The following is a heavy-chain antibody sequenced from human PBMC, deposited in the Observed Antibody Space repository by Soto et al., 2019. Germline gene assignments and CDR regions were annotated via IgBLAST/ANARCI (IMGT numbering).Heavy chain of an antibody. CDR3: ARWDRSPNSGGGWFDP. J-gene: IGHJ5*02. Sequence: GESLKISCKGSGYSFTSYWIGWVRQMPGKGLEWMGIIYPGDSDTRYSPSFQGQVTISADKSISTAYLQWSSLKASDTAMYYCARWDRSPNSGGGWFDPWGQGTLVTVSS. CDR1: GYSFTSYW. CDR2: IYPGDSDT. D-gene: IGHD3-3*01. V-gene: IGHV5-51*01.